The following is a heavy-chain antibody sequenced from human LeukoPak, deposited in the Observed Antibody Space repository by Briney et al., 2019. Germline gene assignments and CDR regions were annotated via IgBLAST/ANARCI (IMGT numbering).Heavy chain of an antibody. Sequence: GASVKVSCKASGYTFTSYGISWVRQAPGQGLEWMGGIIPIFGTANYAQKFQGRVTITADESTSTAYMELSSLRSEDTAVYYCAGGYSYGWYYYYMDVWGKGTTVTISS. J-gene: IGHJ6*03. V-gene: IGHV1-69*13. CDR2: IIPIFGTA. CDR1: GYTFTSYG. CDR3: AGGYSYGWYYYYMDV. D-gene: IGHD5-18*01.